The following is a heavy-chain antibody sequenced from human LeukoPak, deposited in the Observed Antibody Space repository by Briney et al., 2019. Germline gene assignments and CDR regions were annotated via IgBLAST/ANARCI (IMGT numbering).Heavy chain of an antibody. CDR1: GFTFSSYG. V-gene: IGHV3-30*18. J-gene: IGHJ4*02. CDR3: AKDGGQEDYFDY. CDR2: ITYDGSNK. Sequence: GGSLRLSCAASGFTFSSYGTHWVRQAPGKGLEWVAVITYDGSNKYYADSVKGRFTISRDNSKNTLYLQMNSLRAEDTAVYYCAKDGGQEDYFDYWGQGTLVTVSS. D-gene: IGHD3-16*01.